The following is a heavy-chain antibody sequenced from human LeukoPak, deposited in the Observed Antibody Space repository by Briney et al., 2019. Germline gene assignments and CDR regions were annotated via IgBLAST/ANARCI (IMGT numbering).Heavy chain of an antibody. Sequence: GGSLRLSCAASGFTFSNAWMSWVRQAPGKGLEWVSLISWDGGSTYYADSVKGRFTISRDNSKNSLYLQMNSLRAEDTALYYCAKDIAAAANDAFDIWGQGTMVTVSS. D-gene: IGHD6-13*01. V-gene: IGHV3-43D*03. CDR1: GFTFSNAW. CDR2: ISWDGGST. J-gene: IGHJ3*02. CDR3: AKDIAAAANDAFDI.